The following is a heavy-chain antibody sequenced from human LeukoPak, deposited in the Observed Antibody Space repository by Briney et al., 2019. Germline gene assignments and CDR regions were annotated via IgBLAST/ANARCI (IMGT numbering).Heavy chain of an antibody. V-gene: IGHV3-11*04. CDR2: ISSSGSTI. CDR3: ARDEYYYDSSGYLDY. J-gene: IGHJ4*02. CDR1: GFTFSNAW. D-gene: IGHD3-22*01. Sequence: PGGSLRLSCAASGFTFSNAWMSWVRQAPGKGLEWVSYISSSGSTIYYADSVKGRFTISRDNAKNSLYLQINSLRDEDTAVYFCARDEYYYDSSGYLDYWGQGTLVTVSS.